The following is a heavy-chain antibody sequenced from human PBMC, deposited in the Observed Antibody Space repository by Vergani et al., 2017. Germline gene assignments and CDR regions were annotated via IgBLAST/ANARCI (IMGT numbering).Heavy chain of an antibody. Sequence: QVNLVESGGGVVQPGRSLRLPCVVSGFTSSYYGMHWARQAPGKGLEWVAVISYDGTQKYYADSVKGRFTISRDNSKSTLYLQMNSLRTEDTAVYYCATKSCGTPGCQIGYFREWGQGTLVTVSS. CDR3: ATKSCGTPGCQIGYFRE. CDR2: ISYDGTQK. CDR1: GFTSSYYG. J-gene: IGHJ1*01. D-gene: IGHD1-1*01. V-gene: IGHV3-30*03.